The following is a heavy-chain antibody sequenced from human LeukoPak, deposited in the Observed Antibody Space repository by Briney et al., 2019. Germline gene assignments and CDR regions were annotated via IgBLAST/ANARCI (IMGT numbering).Heavy chain of an antibody. V-gene: IGHV3-20*04. Sequence: GGPLRLSCAASGFNFDDYGMSGVRHAPGKGREGVSGFNWNGGSTVYADSVKGRFTSSRGNAKNSPFLQVNSLRAEDTALYYCAKDSSGYYDGAFDIWGQGTTVTVSS. CDR2: FNWNGGST. CDR3: AKDSSGYYDGAFDI. D-gene: IGHD3-22*01. J-gene: IGHJ3*02. CDR1: GFNFDDYG.